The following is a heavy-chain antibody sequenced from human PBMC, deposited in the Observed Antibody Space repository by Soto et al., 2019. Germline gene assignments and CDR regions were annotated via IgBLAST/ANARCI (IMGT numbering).Heavy chain of an antibody. D-gene: IGHD2-15*01. V-gene: IGHV5-10-1*01. CDR3: ARSNSARYCSGGSCYSRVNWFDP. CDR2: IDPSDSYT. J-gene: IGHJ5*02. CDR1: GYSFTSYW. Sequence: PGESLKISCKGSGYSFTSYWISWVRQMPGKGLEWMGRIDPSDSYTNYSPSFQGHVTISADKSISTAYLQWSSLKASDTAMYYRARSNSARYCSGGSCYSRVNWFDPWGQGTLVTVSS.